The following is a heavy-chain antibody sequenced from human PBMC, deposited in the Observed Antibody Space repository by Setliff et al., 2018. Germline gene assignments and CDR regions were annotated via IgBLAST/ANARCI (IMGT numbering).Heavy chain of an antibody. CDR3: AKDMGWSGYPRYGMDV. V-gene: IGHV4-39*07. CDR1: GGSISSSGYY. CDR2: ISDTGGT. Sequence: SETLSLTCTVSGGSISSSGYYWGWIRQPPGKGLEWIGSISDTGGTYHNPSLKSRVTMSVDTSKNQFSLKLSSVTAADTAMYYCAKDMGWSGYPRYGMDVWGQGTTVTVSS. J-gene: IGHJ6*02. D-gene: IGHD3-3*01.